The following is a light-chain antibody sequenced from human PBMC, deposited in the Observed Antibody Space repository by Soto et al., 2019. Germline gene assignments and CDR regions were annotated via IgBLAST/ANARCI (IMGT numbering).Light chain of an antibody. CDR1: RTVIRNN. CDR2: GAS. Sequence: EIVLTQSPDTLSLSPGDRGTLSCRASRTVIRNNLAWHQQKPGQTPRLLVYGASNRATGIPARFSGSGSGTEFTLTISSLEPEDFAVYYCQQYGSSPRTFGGGTKVDVK. CDR3: QQYGSSPRT. J-gene: IGKJ4*01. V-gene: IGKV3-20*01.